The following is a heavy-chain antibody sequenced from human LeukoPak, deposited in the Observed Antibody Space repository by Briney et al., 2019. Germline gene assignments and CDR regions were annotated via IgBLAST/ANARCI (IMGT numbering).Heavy chain of an antibody. J-gene: IGHJ3*01. V-gene: IGHV3-30*03. D-gene: IGHD2-2*01. CDR2: ISYDGSNK. CDR3: ARPRYCSSISCYFHAFDV. CDR1: GFTFSSYG. Sequence: GRSLRLSCAASGFTFSSYGMHWVRQAPGKGLEWVAVISYDGSNKYYADSVKGRFTISRDKSKNTLYLQMNSLRAEDTAVYYCARPRYCSSISCYFHAFDVWGQGTMVTVSS.